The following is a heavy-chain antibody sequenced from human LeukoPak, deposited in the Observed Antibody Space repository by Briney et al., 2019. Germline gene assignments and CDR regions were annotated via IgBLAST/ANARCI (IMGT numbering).Heavy chain of an antibody. D-gene: IGHD6-6*01. Sequence: GESLKISCKGSGYSFTSYWIGWVRQMPGKGLEWMGIIYPGDSDTRYSPSFQGQVTISADKSISTAYLQWSSLKASDTAMYYCARGRGSSSIYYYYGMDVWGQGTTVTVSS. V-gene: IGHV5-51*01. CDR2: IYPGDSDT. CDR1: GYSFTSYW. CDR3: ARGRGSSSIYYYYGMDV. J-gene: IGHJ6*02.